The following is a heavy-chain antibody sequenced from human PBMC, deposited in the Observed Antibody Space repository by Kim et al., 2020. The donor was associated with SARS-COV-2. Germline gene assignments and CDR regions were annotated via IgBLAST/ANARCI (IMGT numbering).Heavy chain of an antibody. D-gene: IGHD1-1*01. CDR1: GGSFSSYY. V-gene: IGHV4-34*01. Sequence: SETLSLTCAVYGGSFSSYYWSWIRQPPGKGLEWIGEINHSGGTNYNSSLKSRVTISVDTYKNQFSLKLTSMTAADTALYYCARGAKLLDYWGQGTLVTVSS. J-gene: IGHJ4*02. CDR2: INHSGGT. CDR3: ARGAKLLDY.